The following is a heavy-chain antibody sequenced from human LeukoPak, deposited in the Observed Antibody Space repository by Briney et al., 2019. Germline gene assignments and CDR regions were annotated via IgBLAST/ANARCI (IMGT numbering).Heavy chain of an antibody. V-gene: IGHV3-33*01. J-gene: IGHJ4*02. CDR2: IWNDGSNK. CDR1: GFTFSSYG. Sequence: RTGGSLRLSCAASGFTFSSYGMHWVRQAPGKGLEWVAVIWNDGSNKYYADSVKGRFTISRDNSKNTLYLQMNSLRAEDTAVYYCARVLGYYGSGSYYSPLDYWGQGTLVTVSS. D-gene: IGHD3-10*01. CDR3: ARVLGYYGSGSYYSPLDY.